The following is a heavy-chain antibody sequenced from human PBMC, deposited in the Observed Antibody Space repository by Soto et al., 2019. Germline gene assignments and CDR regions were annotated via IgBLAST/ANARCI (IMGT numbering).Heavy chain of an antibody. V-gene: IGHV1-3*01. Sequence: QVQLVQSGAEVKKPGASVKVSCKASGYTFTSYAMHWVRQAPGQRLEWMGWINAGNGNTKYSQKFQSRVTNTRDTSARTAYMELSSLRAEDTAVYYCARAGPWGVVVPAAIMANNFDYWGQGTLVTVSS. CDR1: GYTFTSYA. D-gene: IGHD2-2*01. J-gene: IGHJ4*02. CDR3: ARAGPWGVVVPAAIMANNFDY. CDR2: INAGNGNT.